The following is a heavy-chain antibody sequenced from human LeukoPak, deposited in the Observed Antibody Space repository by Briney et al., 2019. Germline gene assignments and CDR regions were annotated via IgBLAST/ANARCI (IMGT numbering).Heavy chain of an antibody. CDR1: GYTFTGYY. V-gene: IGHV1-2*02. CDR2: INPNSGGT. J-gene: IGHJ3*02. CDR3: AGDYGSGSYLGAFDI. Sequence: GASVKVSCKASGYTFTGYYMHWVRQAPGQGLEWMGWINPNSGGTNYAQKFQGRVTMTRDTSISTAYMELSRLRSDDTAVYYCAGDYGSGSYLGAFDIWGQGTMVTVSS. D-gene: IGHD3-10*01.